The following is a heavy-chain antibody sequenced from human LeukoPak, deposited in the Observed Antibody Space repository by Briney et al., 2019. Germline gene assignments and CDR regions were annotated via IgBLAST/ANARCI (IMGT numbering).Heavy chain of an antibody. V-gene: IGHV4-34*01. CDR2: INHSGST. J-gene: IGHJ1*01. CDR1: GGSINTYY. Sequence: PSETLSLTCSVSGGSINTYYWSWIRQPPGKGLEWIGEINHSGSTNYNPSLKSRVTISVDTSKNQFSLKPSSVTAADTAVYYCADSSGYRDFQHWGQGTLVTVSS. D-gene: IGHD3-22*01. CDR3: ADSSGYRDFQH.